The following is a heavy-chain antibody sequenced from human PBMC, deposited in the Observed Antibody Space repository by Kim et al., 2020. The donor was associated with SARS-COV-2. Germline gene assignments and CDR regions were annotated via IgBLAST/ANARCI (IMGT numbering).Heavy chain of an antibody. CDR3: VRDRGGMTTIY. CDR1: GYTFTGYS. J-gene: IGHJ4*02. Sequence: ASVKVSCTASGYTFTGYSMHWMRRAPGQGLEWMGRINPYSGGTDYAQKFQGWVTMTRDTSINTAYMELSRLRSDDTAVYYCVRDRGGMTTIYWGQGTLVTVSS. CDR2: INPYSGGT. D-gene: IGHD4-4*01. V-gene: IGHV1-2*04.